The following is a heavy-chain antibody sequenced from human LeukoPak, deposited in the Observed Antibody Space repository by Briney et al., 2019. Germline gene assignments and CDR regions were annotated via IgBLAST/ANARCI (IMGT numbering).Heavy chain of an antibody. CDR3: AKDRRPVTMVQGVIITAAFDI. CDR1: GFTFDDYA. Sequence: GGSLRLSCAASGFTFDDYATHWVRQAPGKGLEWVSGISWNSGSIGYADSVKGRFTISRDNAKNSLYLQMNSLRAEDTALYYCAKDRRPVTMVQGVIITAAFDIWGQGTMVTVSS. D-gene: IGHD3-10*01. CDR2: ISWNSGSI. V-gene: IGHV3-9*01. J-gene: IGHJ3*02.